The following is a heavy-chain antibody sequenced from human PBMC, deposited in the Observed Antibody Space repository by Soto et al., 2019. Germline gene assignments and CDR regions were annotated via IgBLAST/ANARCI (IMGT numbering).Heavy chain of an antibody. D-gene: IGHD5-12*01. CDR1: GFTFSSYA. CDR2: ISYDGSNK. CDR3: AGGVATDAFDI. Sequence: GGSLRLSCAASGFTFSSYAMHWVRQAPGKGLEWVAVISYDGSNKYYADSVKGRFTISRDNSKNTLYLQMNSLRAEDTAVYYCAGGVATDAFDIWGQGTMVTVSS. V-gene: IGHV3-30-3*01. J-gene: IGHJ3*02.